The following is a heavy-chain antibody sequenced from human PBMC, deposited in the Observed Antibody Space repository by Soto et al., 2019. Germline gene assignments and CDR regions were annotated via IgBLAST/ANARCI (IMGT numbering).Heavy chain of an antibody. CDR3: ARVGNTMAALGGWFGMDV. CDR2: INPNYGGT. V-gene: IGHV1-2*02. Sequence: VASVKVSCKTSGYSFTGYYIHWVRQAPGQGLEWMGWINPNYGGTKFAQKFQGRVTMTRDTPISTAYMELIRLTSDDTAVYYCARVGNTMAALGGWFGMDVWGQGTTVTVSS. CDR1: GYSFTGYY. J-gene: IGHJ6*02. D-gene: IGHD3-16*01.